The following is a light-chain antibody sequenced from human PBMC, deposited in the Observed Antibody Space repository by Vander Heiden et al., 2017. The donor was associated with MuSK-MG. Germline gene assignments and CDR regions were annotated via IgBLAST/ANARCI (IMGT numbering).Light chain of an antibody. J-gene: IGLJ2*01. CDR3: SSYTTRTTVV. V-gene: IGLV2-14*03. CDR1: SYDIGAYNF. Sequence: QSALPQPASVSGSPGQSITISCTGTSYDIGAYNFVSWYQQHPGKAPKLMIYDVTSRPSGVSNRFSGSKSDNTASLTISGPQVEDEAEYYCSSYTTRTTVVFGGGTKLTVL. CDR2: DVT.